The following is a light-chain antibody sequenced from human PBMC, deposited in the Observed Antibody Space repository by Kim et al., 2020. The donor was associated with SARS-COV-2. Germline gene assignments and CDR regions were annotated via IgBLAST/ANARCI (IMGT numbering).Light chain of an antibody. CDR1: ELETKF. CDR2: QDK. J-gene: IGLJ1*01. V-gene: IGLV3-1*01. Sequence: SVSPGQTATISCSGNELETKFICWYQQKPGQSPVLVIYQDKKRPSGIPERFSGSASGNTATLTISGTQAMDEADYYCQVWESDTGVFGTGTKVTVL. CDR3: QVWESDTGV.